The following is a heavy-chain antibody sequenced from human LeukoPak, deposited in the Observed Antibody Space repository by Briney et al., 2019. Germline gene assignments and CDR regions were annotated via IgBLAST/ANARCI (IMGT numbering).Heavy chain of an antibody. D-gene: IGHD3-16*01. CDR1: GGSISSYY. V-gene: IGHV4-59*05. CDR2: IYYSGST. J-gene: IGHJ4*02. CDR3: ARPERWGVYYFDY. Sequence: SETLSLTCTVSGGSISSYYWSWIRQPPGKGLEWIGSIYYSGSTYYNPSLKSRVTISVDTSKNQFSLKLSSVTAADTAVYYCARPERWGVYYFDYWGQGTLVTVSS.